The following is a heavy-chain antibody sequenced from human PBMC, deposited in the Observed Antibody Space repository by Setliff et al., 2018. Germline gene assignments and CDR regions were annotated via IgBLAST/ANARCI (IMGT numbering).Heavy chain of an antibody. V-gene: IGHV3-74*01. J-gene: IGHJ4*02. CDR3: ARAHSSTLSVHDY. CDR1: GFTFSSYA. D-gene: IGHD2-2*01. CDR2: IESDGGNT. Sequence: GGSLRLSCAASGFTFSSYAITWVRQAPGKGLDWVSPIESDGGNTTYADSVKDRFTISRDNAKNTLCLQMNSLRAEDTAVYYCARAHSSTLSVHDYWGQGTLVTVSS.